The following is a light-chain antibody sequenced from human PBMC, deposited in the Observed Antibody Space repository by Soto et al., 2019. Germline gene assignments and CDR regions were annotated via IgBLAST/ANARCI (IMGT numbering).Light chain of an antibody. V-gene: IGLV2-14*01. CDR1: ISDVGGYNY. CDR2: DVT. Sequence: QSVLTQPASVSGSPGKSITISCTGTISDVGGYNYVSWYQQHPVKAPKLMIYDVTNRPSGVSDRFSGSKSGNTASLTISGLQAEDEADYYCSSYTSSSTPYVFGTGTKVTVL. J-gene: IGLJ1*01. CDR3: SSYTSSSTPYV.